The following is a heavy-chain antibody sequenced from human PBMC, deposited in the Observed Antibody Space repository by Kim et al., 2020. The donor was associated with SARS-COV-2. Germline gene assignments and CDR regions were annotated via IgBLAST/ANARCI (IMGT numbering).Heavy chain of an antibody. V-gene: IGHV5-51*01. CDR3: ARVLTRGYSSGPAAFDI. J-gene: IGHJ3*02. Sequence: GESLKISCKGSGYSFTSYWIGWVRQMPGKGLEWMGIIYPGDSDTRYSPSFQGQVTISADKSISTAYLQWSSLKASDTAMYYCARVLTRGYSSGPAAFDIWGQGTMVTVSS. CDR1: GYSFTSYW. CDR2: IYPGDSDT. D-gene: IGHD6-19*01.